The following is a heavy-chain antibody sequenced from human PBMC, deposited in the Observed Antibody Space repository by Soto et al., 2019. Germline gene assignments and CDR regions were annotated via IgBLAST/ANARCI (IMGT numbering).Heavy chain of an antibody. Sequence: GSLRLSCAASGFTFSSYEMNWVRQAPGKGLEWVSYISSSGSTIYYADSVKGRFTTSRDNAKYSVYMHMTSLRAEQPAVYYCARDLWGYCSSTRCAYGMDVWGQGTTVTVSS. J-gene: IGHJ6*02. D-gene: IGHD2-2*01. CDR2: ISSSGSTI. V-gene: IGHV3-48*03. CDR3: ARDLWGYCSSTRCAYGMDV. CDR1: GFTFSSYE.